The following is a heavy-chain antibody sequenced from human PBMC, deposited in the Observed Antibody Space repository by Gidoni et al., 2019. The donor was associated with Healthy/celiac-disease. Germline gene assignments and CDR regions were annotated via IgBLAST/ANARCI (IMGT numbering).Heavy chain of an antibody. Sequence: QVQLVQSGAVVKKPGSSVKVSCKASGGTFRSHAISWVRQAPGQGLGWMGGIIPIFGTANYAQKFQGRVTITADKSTSTAYMELSSLRSEDTAVYYCARGGIWQLARNWFDPWGQGTLVTVSS. D-gene: IGHD6-6*01. V-gene: IGHV1-69*06. CDR3: ARGGIWQLARNWFDP. CDR2: IIPIFGTA. J-gene: IGHJ5*02. CDR1: GGTFRSHA.